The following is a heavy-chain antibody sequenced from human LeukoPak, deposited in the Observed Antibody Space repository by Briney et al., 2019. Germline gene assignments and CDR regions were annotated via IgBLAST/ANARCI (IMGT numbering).Heavy chain of an antibody. CDR3: ARLSSTVTGHFDY. J-gene: IGHJ4*02. CDR2: AYYSGTP. Sequence: PSETLSLTCTVSGDSISGSSYYWGWIRQPPEKTLEWIASAYYSGTPYYSPSLKSRVTISVDTSKNQFSLSLRSVTAADTAVYYCARLSSTVTGHFDYWGQGALVTVSS. D-gene: IGHD6-19*01. CDR1: GDSISGSSYY. V-gene: IGHV4-39*07.